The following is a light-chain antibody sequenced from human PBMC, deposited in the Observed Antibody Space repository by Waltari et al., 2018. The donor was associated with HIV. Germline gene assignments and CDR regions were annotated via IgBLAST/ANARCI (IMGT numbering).Light chain of an antibody. J-gene: IGLJ2*01. V-gene: IGLV1-40*01. CDR1: SSNIGAGRD. Sequence: QSVLTQTPSVSGAPGKRVTISCTGSSSNIGAGRDVHWYQQLPGTAPKLLIYGNSNRPSVFPDRFSGSKSGTSASLAITGLQAEDEGDYYCQSYDSSLRGHVVFGGGTKLTVL. CDR3: QSYDSSLRGHVV. CDR2: GNS.